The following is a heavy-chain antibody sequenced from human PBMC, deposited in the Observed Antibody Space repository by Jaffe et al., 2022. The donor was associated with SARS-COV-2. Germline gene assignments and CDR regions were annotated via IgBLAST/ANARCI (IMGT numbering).Heavy chain of an antibody. Sequence: EVQLVQSGGGLVQPGGSLRLSCAASGFTFSRYWMSWVRQAPGKGLEWVANIKGDGTEKYYVDSVKGRFTISRDNAENSLYLQMNGLRAEDTAVYYCAKRGGTFFDFWAQGSLVTVSS. CDR1: GFTFSRYW. CDR3: AKRGGTFFDF. V-gene: IGHV3-7*03. J-gene: IGHJ4*02. CDR2: IKGDGTEK.